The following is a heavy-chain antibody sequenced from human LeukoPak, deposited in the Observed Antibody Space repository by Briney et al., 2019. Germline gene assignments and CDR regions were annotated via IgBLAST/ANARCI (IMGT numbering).Heavy chain of an antibody. D-gene: IGHD1-26*01. CDR2: IYSSGST. CDR1: GVSVSSGRYY. J-gene: IGHJ3*02. V-gene: IGHV4-61*01. Sequence: SETLSLTCTVSGVSVSSGRYYWSWIRQPPGKGLEWIGYIYSSGSTNSNPSLKSRVTISVDTSKSQFSLKMTSVTAADTAVYYCARQGSGGRAFDIWGQGTMVTVSS. CDR3: ARQGSGGRAFDI.